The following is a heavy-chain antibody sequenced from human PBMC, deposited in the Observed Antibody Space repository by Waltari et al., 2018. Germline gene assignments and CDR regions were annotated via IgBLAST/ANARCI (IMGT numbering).Heavy chain of an antibody. V-gene: IGHV1-2*06. CDR1: GYTFTGYY. J-gene: IGHJ6*02. Sequence: QVQLVQSGAEVKKPGASVKVSCKASGYTFTGYYMHWVRQAPGQGLEWMGRINPTSAGTNYSQKFHGRVTMTRDTSISTASMELRRLRSADTAVYYCALVAAGPPLGMDVWGQGTTVTVSS. CDR2: INPTSAGT. CDR3: ALVAAGPPLGMDV. D-gene: IGHD2-15*01.